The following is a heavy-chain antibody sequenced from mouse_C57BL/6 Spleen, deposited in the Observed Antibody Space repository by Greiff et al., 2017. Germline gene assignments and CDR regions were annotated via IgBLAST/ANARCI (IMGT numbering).Heavy chain of an antibody. CDR2: IDPEDGET. CDR1: GFNIKDYY. CDR3: ARATTVPGDFDY. J-gene: IGHJ2*01. V-gene: IGHV14-2*01. D-gene: IGHD1-1*01. Sequence: EVQLQQSGAELVKPGASVKLSCTASGFNIKDYYMHWVKQRTEQGLEWIGRIDPEDGETKYAPKFRGKATITADTSSNTAYLQLSSLTSEDTAVYYCARATTVPGDFDYWGQGTTLTVSS.